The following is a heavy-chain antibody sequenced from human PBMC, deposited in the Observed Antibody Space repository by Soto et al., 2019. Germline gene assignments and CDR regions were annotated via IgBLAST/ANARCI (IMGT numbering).Heavy chain of an antibody. J-gene: IGHJ5*02. D-gene: IGHD3-10*01. CDR2: IIPIFGTA. V-gene: IGHV1-69*13. CDR3: ARHPSAGGWLDP. Sequence: GASVKVSCKASGGTFSSYAISWVRQAPGQGLEWMGGIIPIFGTANYAQKFQGRVTITADESTSTAYMELSSLRSEDTAVYYCARHPSAGGWLDPWGRGTLVTVSS. CDR1: GGTFSSYA.